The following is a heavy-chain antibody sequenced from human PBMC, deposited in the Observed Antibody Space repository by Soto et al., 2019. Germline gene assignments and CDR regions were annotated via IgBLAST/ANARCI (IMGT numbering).Heavy chain of an antibody. CDR2: IGTGGDT. J-gene: IGHJ3*02. CDR3: VRETGFTTTSDAFTI. D-gene: IGHD1-1*01. CDR1: GFTFSGSD. V-gene: IGHV3-13*01. Sequence: EVQLVESGGGLVQPGGSLRLSCAASGFTFSGSDMNWVRHTRGKGLEWVSGIGTGGDTYYADSVRGRFTISREDAKGSLYLQMNSLRVEDTAVYYCVRETGFTTTSDAFTIWGQGTMVTVSS.